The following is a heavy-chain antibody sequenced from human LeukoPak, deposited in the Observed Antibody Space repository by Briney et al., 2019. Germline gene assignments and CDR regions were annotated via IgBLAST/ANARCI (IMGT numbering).Heavy chain of an antibody. J-gene: IGHJ4*02. Sequence: TPSETLSLTCTVSGGTISSYYWSWIRQPPGKGLEWIGYIYYSGSTNYNPSLKSRVTISVDTSKNQFSLKLSSVTAADTAVYYCAREHSGSSYDYWGQGTVVTVSS. V-gene: IGHV4-59*01. CDR2: IYYSGST. D-gene: IGHD2-15*01. CDR1: GGTISSYY. CDR3: AREHSGSSYDY.